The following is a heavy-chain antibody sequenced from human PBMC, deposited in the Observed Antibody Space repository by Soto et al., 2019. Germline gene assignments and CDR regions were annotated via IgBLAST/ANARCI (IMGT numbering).Heavy chain of an antibody. CDR2: ISWNSGTI. CDR1: GFNFDDYA. J-gene: IGHJ6*02. Sequence: GGSLRLSCAASGFNFDDYAMHWVRQAPGKGLEWVSFISWNSGTIGCADSVKGRFTISRDNSKNTLYLQMNSLRAEDTAVYYCARDWIMITFGGVIVKTTTYGMDVWGQGTTVTVSS. CDR3: ARDWIMITFGGVIVKTTTYGMDV. D-gene: IGHD3-16*02. V-gene: IGHV3-9*01.